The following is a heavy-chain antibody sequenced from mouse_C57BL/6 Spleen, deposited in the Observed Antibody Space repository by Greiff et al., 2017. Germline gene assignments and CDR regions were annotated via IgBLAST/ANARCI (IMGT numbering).Heavy chain of an antibody. J-gene: IGHJ3*01. CDR2: IDPEDGET. D-gene: IGHD4-1*01. CDR1: GFNIKDYY. CDR3: ARIFDWDVGFAY. Sequence: EVQRVESGAELVKPGASVKLSCTASGFNIKDYYMHWVKQRTEQGLEWIGRIDPEDGETKYAPKFQGKATITADTSSNTAYLQLSSLTSEDTAVYYCARIFDWDVGFAYWGQGTLVTVSA. V-gene: IGHV14-2*01.